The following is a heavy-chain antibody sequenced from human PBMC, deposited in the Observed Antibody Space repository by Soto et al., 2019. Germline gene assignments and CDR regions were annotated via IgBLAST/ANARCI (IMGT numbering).Heavy chain of an antibody. V-gene: IGHV1-18*04. J-gene: IGHJ3*02. D-gene: IGHD3-3*01. CDR1: GYTFTSYG. Sequence: GASVKVSCKASGYTFTSYGISWVRQAPGQGLEWMGWISAYNGNTNYAQKLQGRVTMTTDTSTSTAYMELRSLRSDDTAVYYCARGKARITIFGVAQRDAFDIWGQGTMVT. CDR2: ISAYNGNT. CDR3: ARGKARITIFGVAQRDAFDI.